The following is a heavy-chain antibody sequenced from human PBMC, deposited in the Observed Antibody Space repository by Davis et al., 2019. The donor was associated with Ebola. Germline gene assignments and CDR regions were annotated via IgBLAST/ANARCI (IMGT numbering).Heavy chain of an antibody. CDR2: ISWNSGGL. Sequence: GGSLRPSCAAPGSTFSGSAMHWVRQAPGKGLEWVSGISWNSGGLGYADPVKGRFTIPRDNAKNSLYLQMNSLRAEDTAVYYCARAGYYIAARRLYYGMDVWGQGTTVTVSS. CDR1: GSTFSGSA. J-gene: IGHJ6*02. V-gene: IGHV3-9*01. CDR3: ARAGYYIAARRLYYGMDV. D-gene: IGHD6-6*01.